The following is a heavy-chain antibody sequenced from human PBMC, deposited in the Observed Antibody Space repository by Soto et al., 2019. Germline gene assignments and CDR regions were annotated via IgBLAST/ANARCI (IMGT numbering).Heavy chain of an antibody. CDR1: GGSISSYY. J-gene: IGHJ4*02. V-gene: IGHV4-59*01. Sequence: SETLSLTCTVSGGSISSYYWSWIRQPPGKGLEWIGYIYYSGSTNYNPSLKSRVTISVDTSKNQFSLKLSSVTAADTAVYYCARDQITHFDYWGQGTLVTSPQ. CDR3: ARDQITHFDY. D-gene: IGHD3-10*01. CDR2: IYYSGST.